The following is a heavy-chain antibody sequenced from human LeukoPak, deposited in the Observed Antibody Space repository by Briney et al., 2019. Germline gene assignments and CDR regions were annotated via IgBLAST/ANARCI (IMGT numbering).Heavy chain of an antibody. D-gene: IGHD3-9*01. CDR3: AREGYDILTGYDIGTFDY. CDR2: TYTSGST. Sequence: SETLSLTCTVSGGSISSYYWSWIRQPAGKGLEWIGRTYTSGSTNYNPSLKSRVTMSVDTSKNQFSLKLSSVTAADTAVYYCAREGYDILTGYDIGTFDYWGQGTLVTVSS. CDR1: GGSISSYY. V-gene: IGHV4-4*07. J-gene: IGHJ4*02.